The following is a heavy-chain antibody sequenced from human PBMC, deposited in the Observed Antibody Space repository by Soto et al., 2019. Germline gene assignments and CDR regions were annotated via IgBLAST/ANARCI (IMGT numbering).Heavy chain of an antibody. J-gene: IGHJ4*02. D-gene: IGHD6-19*01. CDR3: AKSHVAATDFDY. Sequence: GGSLRLSCAASGFAFSSYAMSWVRQAPGKGLEWVSAISGSGGSTYYADSVKGRFTISRDNSKNTLYLQMNSLRAEDTAVYYCAKSHVAATDFDYWGQGTLVTVSS. V-gene: IGHV3-23*01. CDR2: ISGSGGST. CDR1: GFAFSSYA.